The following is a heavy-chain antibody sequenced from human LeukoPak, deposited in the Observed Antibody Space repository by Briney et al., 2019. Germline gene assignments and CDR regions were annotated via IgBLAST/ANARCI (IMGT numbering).Heavy chain of an antibody. J-gene: IGHJ2*01. V-gene: IGHV3-53*01. Sequence: GGSLTLTCAASGFSVSTKYMNWVRQAPGKGLQWVSIIYSGADTYYADSVKSRFTISRDTSKNTLFLHMNNLRVEDTAVYFCARVGDHYHWYLDLWGRGTLVSVSS. CDR1: GFSVSTKY. CDR3: ARVGDHYHWYLDL. CDR2: IYSGADT. D-gene: IGHD3-10*01.